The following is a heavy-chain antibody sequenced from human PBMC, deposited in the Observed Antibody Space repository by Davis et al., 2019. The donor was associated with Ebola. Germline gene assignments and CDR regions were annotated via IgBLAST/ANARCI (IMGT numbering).Heavy chain of an antibody. CDR2: ISGDGGST. Sequence: WGSLTLSCAGSGFSFSTYSINWVRQAPWKRLEWVSLISGDGGSTYYADSVKGRFTISRDNSKNSLYLQMNSLRTEDTALYYCAKDFMGGSILPGYYGMDVWGQGTTVTVSS. CDR1: GFSFSTYS. CDR3: AKDFMGGSILPGYYGMDV. D-gene: IGHD2-15*01. V-gene: IGHV3-43*02. J-gene: IGHJ6*02.